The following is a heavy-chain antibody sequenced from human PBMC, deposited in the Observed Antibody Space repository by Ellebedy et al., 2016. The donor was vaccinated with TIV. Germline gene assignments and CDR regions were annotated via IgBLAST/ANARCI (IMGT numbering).Heavy chain of an antibody. V-gene: IGHV5-51*01. J-gene: IGHJ4*02. CDR1: GYSFNSHW. CDR3: ARQLDYYDSSGYSKYYFDY. Sequence: GESLKISCKGSGYSFNSHWIGWVRQMPGKGLEWMGIIYPGDSSDTRYSPAFQGQVTISVDKSINTAYLHWSSLKASDTGIYYCARQLDYYDSSGYSKYYFDYWGQGTLVTVSS. CDR2: IYPGDSSDT. D-gene: IGHD3-22*01.